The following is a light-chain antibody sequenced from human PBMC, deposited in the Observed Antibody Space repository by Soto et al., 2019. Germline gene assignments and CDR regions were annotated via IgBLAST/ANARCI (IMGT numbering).Light chain of an antibody. CDR2: EVR. J-gene: IGLJ2*01. V-gene: IGLV2-14*01. CDR1: SRDVGAYNL. Sequence: QSALTQPASVSGSPGQSITISCSGTSRDVGAYNLVSWYQQSPGKAPKLLIYEVRHRPSGVSYRFSGSKSGNTASLTISSLLPEDEAVYFCSAFSSRNALVFGGGTKSPS. CDR3: SAFSSRNALV.